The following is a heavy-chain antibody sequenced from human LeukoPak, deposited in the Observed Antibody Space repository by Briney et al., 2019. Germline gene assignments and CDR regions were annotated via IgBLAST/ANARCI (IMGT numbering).Heavy chain of an antibody. CDR2: IYSGGST. D-gene: IGHD6-13*01. CDR3: AGSIAAAGSYGMDV. CDR1: GFTVSSNY. V-gene: IGHV3-66*01. J-gene: IGHJ6*02. Sequence: PGGSLRLSCAASGFTVSSNYMSWVRQAPGEGLEWVSVIYSGGSTYYADSVKGRFTISRDNSKNTLYLQMNSLRAEDTAVYYCAGSIAAAGSYGMDVWGQGTTVTVSS.